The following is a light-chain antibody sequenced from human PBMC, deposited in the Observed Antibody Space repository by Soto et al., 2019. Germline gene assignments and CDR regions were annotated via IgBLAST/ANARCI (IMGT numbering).Light chain of an antibody. V-gene: IGKV4-1*01. CDR1: QSVLYSSNNKNY. J-gene: IGKJ1*01. CDR2: WAS. CDR3: QQYYSTPRKT. Sequence: DIVMTQSPDSLAVSLGERATINCKSSQSVLYSSNNKNYLAWYQQKPGQPPKLLIYWASTRESGVPDRFSGSGSGTDFTLTISSLQAEDVAVYYYQQYYSTPRKTFGQGTKVEIK.